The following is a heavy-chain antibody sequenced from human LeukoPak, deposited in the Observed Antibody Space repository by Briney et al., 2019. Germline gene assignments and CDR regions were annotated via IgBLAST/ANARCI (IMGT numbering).Heavy chain of an antibody. CDR2: ISGSGVST. D-gene: IGHD3-10*01. Sequence: GGSLRLSCAASGFRFSSYAMSWVRQAPGKGLEWVSAISGSGVSTYYADSVKGRFTISRDNSKNTLYLQMNRLRAEDTAVYYCASDRGYDAFDIWGQGTMVTVSS. CDR1: GFRFSSYA. J-gene: IGHJ3*02. V-gene: IGHV3-23*01. CDR3: ASDRGYDAFDI.